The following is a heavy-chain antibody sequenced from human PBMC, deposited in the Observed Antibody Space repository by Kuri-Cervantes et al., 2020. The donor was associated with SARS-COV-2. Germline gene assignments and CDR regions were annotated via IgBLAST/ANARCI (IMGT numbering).Heavy chain of an antibody. D-gene: IGHD1-14*01. J-gene: IGHJ6*02. V-gene: IGHV3-33*01. CDR2: IWNDGSNK. Sequence: GGSLRLSCAASGFTFSSYGMHWVRQAPGKGLEWVAVIWNDGSNKYYADSVKGRFTISRDNYKNTLYLHMNSLRAEGTAVHYCARDRSTPGRTRMDVWGQGTTVTVSS. CDR1: GFTFSSYG. CDR3: ARDRSTPGRTRMDV.